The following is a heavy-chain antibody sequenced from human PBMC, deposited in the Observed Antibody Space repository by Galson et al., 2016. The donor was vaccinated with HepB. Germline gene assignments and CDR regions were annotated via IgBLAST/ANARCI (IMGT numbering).Heavy chain of an antibody. Sequence: SLRLSCAASGFTFSAYNMIWVRQAPGKGLEWVSSISLSSDYIYYADSLKGRFTISRDNAKNSLYLQMNSLRAEDTAVYFCARVSSGLRGFDYWGQRTLVTVSS. CDR3: ARVSSGLRGFDY. D-gene: IGHD5-12*01. CDR1: GFTFSAYN. CDR2: ISLSSDYI. J-gene: IGHJ4*02. V-gene: IGHV3-21*01.